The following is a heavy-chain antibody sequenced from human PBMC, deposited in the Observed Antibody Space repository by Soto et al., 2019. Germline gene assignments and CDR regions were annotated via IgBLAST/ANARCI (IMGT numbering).Heavy chain of an antibody. CDR1: GDIFSGYS. J-gene: IGHJ4*02. CDR2: IIPIFGTT. CDR3: ARDLGNGYDPGDY. Sequence: QVQLVQSGAEVKKPGSSVKVSCKTSGDIFSGYSISWVRQAPGQGLEWMGGIIPIFGTTNYAQRFHGRVTITADKSTSTVYMELYSLNSEDTAVYYCARDLGNGYDPGDYWGQGTLVTVSS. D-gene: IGHD5-18*01. V-gene: IGHV1-69*14.